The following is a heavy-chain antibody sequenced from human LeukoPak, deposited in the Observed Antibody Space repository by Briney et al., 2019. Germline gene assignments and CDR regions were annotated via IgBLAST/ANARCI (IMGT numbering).Heavy chain of an antibody. Sequence: ASVTVSCKASGYTFTAYYVHWVRQAPGQGLEWMGWINPISGGTNYAQKFQGRVTMTRDTSISTAYMDLTRLISDDTAVYYCAREGGSSTSLDYWGQGTLVTVSS. CDR1: GYTFTAYY. CDR3: AREGGSSTSLDY. V-gene: IGHV1-2*02. D-gene: IGHD2-2*01. CDR2: INPISGGT. J-gene: IGHJ4*02.